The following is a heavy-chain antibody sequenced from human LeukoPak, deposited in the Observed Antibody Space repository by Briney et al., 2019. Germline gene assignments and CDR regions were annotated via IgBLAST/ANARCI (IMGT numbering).Heavy chain of an antibody. CDR1: GFTFSSYG. D-gene: IGHD5-12*01. J-gene: IGHJ4*02. Sequence: GGSLRLSCAASGFTFSSYGMHWVRQAPGKGLEWVAVIPYDGSNKYYADSVKGRFTISRDNSKNTLYLQMNSLRAEDTAVYYCAKDNSRVATNGGGFDYWGQGTLVTVSS. V-gene: IGHV3-30*18. CDR3: AKDNSRVATNGGGFDY. CDR2: IPYDGSNK.